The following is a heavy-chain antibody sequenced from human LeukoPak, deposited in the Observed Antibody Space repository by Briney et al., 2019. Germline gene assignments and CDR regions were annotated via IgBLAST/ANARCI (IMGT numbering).Heavy chain of an antibody. Sequence: SQTLSLTCTVSGGSISSGSYYWSWIRQPAGKGLEWIGRIYTSGSTNYNPSLKSRVTISVDTSKNQFSLKLSSVTAADTAVYYCARAPGIAAAGNEEGFDPWGQGTLVTVSS. J-gene: IGHJ5*02. D-gene: IGHD6-13*01. V-gene: IGHV4-61*02. CDR1: GGSISSGSYY. CDR2: IYTSGST. CDR3: ARAPGIAAAGNEEGFDP.